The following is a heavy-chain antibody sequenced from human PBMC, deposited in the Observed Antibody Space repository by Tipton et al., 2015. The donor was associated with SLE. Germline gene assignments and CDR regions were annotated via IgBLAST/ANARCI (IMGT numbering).Heavy chain of an antibody. CDR1: GGSISSHS. Sequence: TLSLTCTVSGGSISSHSWSWIRQPPGKGLEWIGYISYSGSTKYNPSLKSRVTISVDTSKNQLSLKLSSVTAADTAVYYCARTSGSYMDYWGQGTLVTVPS. V-gene: IGHV4-59*08. J-gene: IGHJ4*02. CDR2: ISYSGST. CDR3: ARTSGSYMDY. D-gene: IGHD3-10*01.